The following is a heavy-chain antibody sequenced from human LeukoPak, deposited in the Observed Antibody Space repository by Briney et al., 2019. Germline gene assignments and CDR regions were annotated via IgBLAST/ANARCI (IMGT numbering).Heavy chain of an antibody. Sequence: SETLSLTCTVSGGSISSSSYYRGWIRQPPGKGLEWIGSIYYSGSTYYNPSLKSRVTISIDTSKNQFSLRLSSVTAADTAVYYCARAAFSSGRVDYWGQGTQVTVSS. CDR2: IYYSGST. V-gene: IGHV4-39*07. J-gene: IGHJ4*02. CDR3: ARAAFSSGRVDY. D-gene: IGHD6-25*01. CDR1: GGSISSSSYY.